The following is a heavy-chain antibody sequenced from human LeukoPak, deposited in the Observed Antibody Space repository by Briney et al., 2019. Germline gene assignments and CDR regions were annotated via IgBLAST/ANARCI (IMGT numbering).Heavy chain of an antibody. V-gene: IGHV1-46*01. J-gene: IGHJ3*02. CDR2: INPSGGST. Sequence: ASVKVSCKASGYTFTSYYMHWVRQAPGQGLEWMGIINPSGGSTSYAQKFQGRVTMTRDMSTSTVYMELSSLRSEDTAVYYCASPLRYFDPTPYDAFDIWGQGTMVTVSS. CDR1: GYTFTSYY. D-gene: IGHD3-9*01. CDR3: ASPLRYFDPTPYDAFDI.